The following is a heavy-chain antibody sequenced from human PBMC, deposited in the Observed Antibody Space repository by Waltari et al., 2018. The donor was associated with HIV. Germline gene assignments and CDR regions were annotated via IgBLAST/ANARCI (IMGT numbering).Heavy chain of an antibody. D-gene: IGHD2-8*01. V-gene: IGHV4-39*07. J-gene: IGHJ4*02. CDR1: GGSISSSSYY. CDR3: ARDRARLSPFDY. CDR2: IYYSGST. Sequence: QLQLQESGPGLVKPSETLSLTCTVSGGSISSSSYYWGWIRQPPGKGLEWIGSIYYSGSTYYNPSLKSRVTISVDTSKNQFSLKLSSVTAADTAVYYCARDRARLSPFDYWGQGTLVTVSS.